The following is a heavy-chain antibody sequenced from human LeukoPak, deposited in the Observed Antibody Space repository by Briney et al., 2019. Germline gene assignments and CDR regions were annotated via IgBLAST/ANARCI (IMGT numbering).Heavy chain of an antibody. CDR1: GFTFSSYA. CDR3: ARGPPYYYDSSGYYYVEY. V-gene: IGHV3-23*01. CDR2: ISGSGGST. J-gene: IGHJ4*02. D-gene: IGHD3-22*01. Sequence: GGSLRLSCAASGFTFSSYAMSWVRQAPGKGLEWVSAISGSGGSTYYADSVKGRFTISRDNSKNTLYLQMNSLRSEDTAVYYCARGPPYYYDSSGYYYVEYWGQGTLVTVSS.